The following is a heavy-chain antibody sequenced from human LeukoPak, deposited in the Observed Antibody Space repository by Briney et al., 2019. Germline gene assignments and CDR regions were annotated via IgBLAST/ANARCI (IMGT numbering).Heavy chain of an antibody. CDR3: ARVGDFWSGYNWFDP. V-gene: IGHV1-2*02. D-gene: IGHD3-3*01. Sequence: ALVKVSCKASGYTFTGYYMHWVRQAPGQGLEWMGWINPNSGGTNYAQKFQGRVTMTRGTSISTAYMELSRLRSDDTAVYYCARVGDFWSGYNWFDPWGQGTLVTVSS. CDR1: GYTFTGYY. CDR2: INPNSGGT. J-gene: IGHJ5*02.